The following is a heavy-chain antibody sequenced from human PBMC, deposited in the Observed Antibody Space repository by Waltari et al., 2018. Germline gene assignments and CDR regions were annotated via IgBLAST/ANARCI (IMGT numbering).Heavy chain of an antibody. D-gene: IGHD3-22*01. Sequence: QLQLQESGPGLVKPSETLSLTCTVSGGSISSSNYYWGWIRQPPGKGLEWIGSIYYSGSTYYNPSLKSRVTISEDTSKNQFYLKLNSVTAADTAVHYCARSGYYDSSGYYWWFDPWGQGTLVTVSS. CDR2: IYYSGST. J-gene: IGHJ5*02. V-gene: IGHV4-39*01. CDR1: GGSISSSNYY. CDR3: ARSGYYDSSGYYWWFDP.